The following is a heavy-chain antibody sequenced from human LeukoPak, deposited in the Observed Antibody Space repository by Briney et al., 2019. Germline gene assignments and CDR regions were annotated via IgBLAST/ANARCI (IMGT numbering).Heavy chain of an antibody. J-gene: IGHJ5*02. D-gene: IGHD3-10*01. V-gene: IGHV4-59*01. Sequence: PSETLSLTCAVYGDSFGDYYWGWIRHPPGKGLEWIGYIYYSGSTNYNPSLKSRVAISVDTSKNQFSLKLSSVTAADTAVYYCARVGMVRGVITRYWFDPWGQGTLVTVSS. CDR2: IYYSGST. CDR3: ARVGMVRGVITRYWFDP. CDR1: GDSFGDYY.